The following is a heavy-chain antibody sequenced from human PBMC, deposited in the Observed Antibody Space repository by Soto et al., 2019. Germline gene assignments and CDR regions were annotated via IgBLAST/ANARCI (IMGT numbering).Heavy chain of an antibody. Sequence: PGGSLRLSCAASGFTFSSYGMHWVRQAPGKGLEWVAVISYDGSNKYYADSVKGRFTISRDNSKNTLYLQMNSLRAEDTAVYYCEKVGDTSGGDYWGQGTLVTVSS. D-gene: IGHD3-16*01. V-gene: IGHV3-30*18. CDR1: GFTFSSYG. CDR2: ISYDGSNK. CDR3: EKVGDTSGGDY. J-gene: IGHJ4*02.